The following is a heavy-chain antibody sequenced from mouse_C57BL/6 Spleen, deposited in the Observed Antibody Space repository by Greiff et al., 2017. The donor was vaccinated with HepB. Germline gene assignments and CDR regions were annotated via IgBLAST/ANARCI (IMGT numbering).Heavy chain of an antibody. CDR3: ARKGGDY. CDR2: INPGSGGT. CDR1: GYAFTNYL. D-gene: IGHD3-3*01. J-gene: IGHJ2*01. V-gene: IGHV1-54*01. Sequence: VQLQQSGAELVRPGTSVKVSCKASGYAFTNYLIEWVKQRPGQGLEWIGVINPGSGGTNYNEKFKGKATLTADKSASTAYMQLSSLTSEDSAVYFCARKGGDYWGQGTTLTVSS.